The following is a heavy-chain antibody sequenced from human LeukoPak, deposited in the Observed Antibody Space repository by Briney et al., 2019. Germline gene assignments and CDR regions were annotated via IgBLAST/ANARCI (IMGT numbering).Heavy chain of an antibody. CDR1: GFTFSSYG. CDR2: ISYDGSNK. CDR3: AREPSPGGYGSGRGYYMDV. V-gene: IGHV3-30*03. Sequence: QPGRSLRLSCAASGFTFSSYGMHWVRQAPGKGLEWVAVISYDGSNKYYADSVKGRFTISRDNSKNTLYLQMNSLRAEDTAVYYCAREPSPGGYGSGRGYYMDVWGKGTTVTISS. D-gene: IGHD3-10*01. J-gene: IGHJ6*03.